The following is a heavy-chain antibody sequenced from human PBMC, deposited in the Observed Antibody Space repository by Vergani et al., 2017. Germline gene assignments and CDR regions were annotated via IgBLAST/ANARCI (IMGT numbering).Heavy chain of an antibody. D-gene: IGHD3-22*01. Sequence: QVQLQQWGAGLLKPSETLSLTCAVYGGSFSGYYWSWIRQPPGKGLEWIGEINHSGSTNYNPSLKSRVTISADTSKNQFSRKLSPVTAADTAVYYCAGDYYDSSGFYGMDVWGQGTTVTVAS. CDR3: AGDYYDSSGFYGMDV. J-gene: IGHJ6*02. CDR1: GGSFSGYY. V-gene: IGHV4-34*01. CDR2: INHSGST.